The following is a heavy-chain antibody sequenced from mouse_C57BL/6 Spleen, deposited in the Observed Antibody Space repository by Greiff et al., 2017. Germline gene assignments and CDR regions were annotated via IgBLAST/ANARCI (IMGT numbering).Heavy chain of an antibody. CDR2: LDPSDSYT. CDR3: ARSYYDSTGFAY. J-gene: IGHJ3*01. CDR1: GYTFTSYW. Sequence: QVQLQQPGAELVMPGASVKLSCKASGYTFTSYWMHWVKQRPGQGLEWIGELDPSDSYTNYNQKFQGKSTLTVDQSSSTAYMQLSSLTSEDSAVYYCARSYYDSTGFAYWGQGTLVTVSA. V-gene: IGHV1-69*01. D-gene: IGHD2-10*01.